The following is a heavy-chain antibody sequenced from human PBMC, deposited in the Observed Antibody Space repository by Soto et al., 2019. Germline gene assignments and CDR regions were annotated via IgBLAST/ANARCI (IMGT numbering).Heavy chain of an antibody. CDR2: INPSGGST. J-gene: IGHJ6*02. CDR1: GYTFTSYY. D-gene: IGHD2-21*02. CDR3: ARGGTVVTQRLPYYYYGMDV. Sequence: ASVKVSCKASGYTFTSYYMHWVRQAPGQGLEWMGIINPSGGSTSYAQKFQGRVTMTRDTSTSTVYMELSSLRSEDTAVYYCARGGTVVTQRLPYYYYGMDVWGQGTTVTVSS. V-gene: IGHV1-46*01.